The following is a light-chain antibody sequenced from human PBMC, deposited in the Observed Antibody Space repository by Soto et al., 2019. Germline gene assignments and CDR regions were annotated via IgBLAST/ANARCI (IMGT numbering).Light chain of an antibody. CDR3: FSYAVTYARLRV. Sequence: QSVLTQPPSVSGAPGQTVTISCTGSSSNIGAGFDVHWYQQVPGTAPKLVLYSNTARPSGVPDRFSGSRSGSSGSLAISGLQPEDEADYYCFSYAVTYARLRVFGTGTKVTVL. CDR1: SSNIGAGFD. CDR2: SNT. V-gene: IGLV1-40*01. J-gene: IGLJ1*01.